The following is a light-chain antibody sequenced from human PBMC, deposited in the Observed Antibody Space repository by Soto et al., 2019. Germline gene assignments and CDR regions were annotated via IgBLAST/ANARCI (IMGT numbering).Light chain of an antibody. CDR2: DAS. V-gene: IGKV1-5*01. J-gene: IGKJ4*01. CDR1: QSISNW. CDR3: QQYNSYPLT. Sequence: DIQMTQSPSTLSASVGDRVTITCRASQSISNWLAWYQQKPGKAPNFLIYDASTLESGVPSRFSGSGSGTDFTLTISSLQPDDFATYYCQQYNSYPLTFGGGTKVEIK.